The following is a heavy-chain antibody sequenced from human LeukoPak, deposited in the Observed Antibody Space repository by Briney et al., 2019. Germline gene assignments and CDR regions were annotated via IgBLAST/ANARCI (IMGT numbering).Heavy chain of an antibody. J-gene: IGHJ5*02. CDR1: GGSISRGECD. Sequence: PSETVSLTCTVSGGSISRGECDWSWIRQPPGKGLEWIGYIYYSGSTYYNPSLKSRVTISVDTSKNQFSLKLSSVTAADTAVYYCASMVRGITGFDPWGQGTLVTVSS. D-gene: IGHD3-10*01. V-gene: IGHV4-30-4*01. CDR3: ASMVRGITGFDP. CDR2: IYYSGST.